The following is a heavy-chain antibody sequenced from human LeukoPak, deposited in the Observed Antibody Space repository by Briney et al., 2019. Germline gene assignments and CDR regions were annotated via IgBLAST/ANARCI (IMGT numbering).Heavy chain of an antibody. Sequence: SETLSLTCTVSGGSISSSSYYWGWIRQPPGKGLEWIGYIYYSGSTNYDPSLKSRVTISVDTSKNQFSLKLSSVTAADTAVYYCARDHGSLYHFDYWGQGTLVTVSS. D-gene: IGHD5-24*01. CDR1: GGSISSSSYY. V-gene: IGHV4-61*01. CDR2: IYYSGST. J-gene: IGHJ4*02. CDR3: ARDHGSLYHFDY.